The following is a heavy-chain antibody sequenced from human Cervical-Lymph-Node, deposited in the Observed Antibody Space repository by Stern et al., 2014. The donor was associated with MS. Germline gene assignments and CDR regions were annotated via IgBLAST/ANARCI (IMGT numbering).Heavy chain of an antibody. CDR1: GFPFSTYG. V-gene: IGHV3-48*02. J-gene: IGHJ4*02. D-gene: IGHD5-12*01. Sequence: EVQLLESGGGLVQPGGSLRLSCDTSGFPFSTYGMSWVRQAPGKGLEWVSFVSAGGDTTHYADSVEGRFTISRDQAGNSLHLQMHSLRDEDTAMYYCARTWLENTFDRWGQGTLVSVS. CDR2: VSAGGDTT. CDR3: ARTWLENTFDR.